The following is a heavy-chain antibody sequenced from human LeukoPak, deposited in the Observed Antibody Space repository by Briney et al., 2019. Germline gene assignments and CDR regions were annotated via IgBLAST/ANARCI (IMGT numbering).Heavy chain of an antibody. V-gene: IGHV1-69*05. Sequence: SVKVSCKASGDTFSSYAISWVRQAPGQGLEWMGGIIPIFGTANYAQKFQGRVTITTDESTSTAYMELSSLRSEDTAVYYCAAQVEMATISPFDYWAREPWSPSPQ. CDR3: AAQVEMATISPFDY. D-gene: IGHD5-24*01. CDR1: GDTFSSYA. J-gene: IGHJ4*02. CDR2: IIPIFGTA.